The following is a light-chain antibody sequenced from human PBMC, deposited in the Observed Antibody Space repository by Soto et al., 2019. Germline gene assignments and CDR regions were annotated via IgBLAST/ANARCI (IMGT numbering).Light chain of an antibody. CDR3: QQLNGSPWT. J-gene: IGKJ1*01. Sequence: EIVLTQSPGTLSLSPGERATLSCRASQSVSSSFLAWYQQKPGQAPRLLIYGASNRATGIPDRFSGSGSGTDFTLTISRLEPEDFATYYCQQLNGSPWTFGQGTKVEI. CDR2: GAS. CDR1: QSVSSSF. V-gene: IGKV3-20*01.